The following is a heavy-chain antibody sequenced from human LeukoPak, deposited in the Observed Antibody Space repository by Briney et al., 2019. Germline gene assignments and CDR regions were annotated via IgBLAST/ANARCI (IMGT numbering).Heavy chain of an antibody. CDR2: INPNSGAT. J-gene: IGHJ4*02. V-gene: IGHV1-2*02. CDR1: GSTFSDFY. D-gene: IGHD3-10*01. Sequence: GASVTVSCTTSGSTFSDFYTHWVRQAPGQGLEWMGWINPNSGATDYARKFQGRVTMTRDTSISTAYMELNGLRSDDTAVYFCARDVEVRGVVGYRGQGTLVTVSS. CDR3: ARDVEVRGVVGY.